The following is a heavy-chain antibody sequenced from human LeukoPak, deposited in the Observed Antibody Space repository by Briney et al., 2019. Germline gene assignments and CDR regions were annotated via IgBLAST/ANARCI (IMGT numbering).Heavy chain of an antibody. D-gene: IGHD3-10*01. CDR3: ARAGGRGITMVRGTSYYYYYYMDV. CDR2: INPNSGGT. J-gene: IGHJ6*03. V-gene: IGHV1-2*02. CDR1: GYTFTGYY. Sequence: ASVKVSCKASGYTFTGYYMHWVRQAPGQGLEWMGWINPNSGGTNYAQKFQGRVTMTRDTSISTAYMELSRLRSDDTAVYYCARAGGRGITMVRGTSYYYYYYMDVWGKGTTVTISS.